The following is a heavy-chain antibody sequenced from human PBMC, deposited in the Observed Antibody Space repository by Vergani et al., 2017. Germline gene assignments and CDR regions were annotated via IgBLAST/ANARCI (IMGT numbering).Heavy chain of an antibody. CDR2: TWYDGSNK. CDR3: ARWGNEKRLDS. D-gene: IGHD1-1*01. J-gene: IGHJ5*01. Sequence: QVQLVESGGGVVQPGRSLRLSCAASGFTFNQYGMHWVRQAPGKGLEWVAVTWYDGSNKYYGDSVKGRFTISRDNSKNTLYLQMNSLRVEVTAVYYCARWGNEKRLDSWGQGTLVTVSS. CDR1: GFTFNQYG. V-gene: IGHV3-33*01.